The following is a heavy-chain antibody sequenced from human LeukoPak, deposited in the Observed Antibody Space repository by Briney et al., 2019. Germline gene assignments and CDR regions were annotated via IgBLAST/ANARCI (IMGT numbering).Heavy chain of an antibody. Sequence: GGSLRLSCTASGFTFGDYLMSWFRQAPGKGLEWVSVIYSGGSTYYADSVKGRFTISRDNSKNTLYLQMNSLRAEDTAVYYCARDRDYGMDVWGQGTTVTVSS. J-gene: IGHJ6*02. D-gene: IGHD3-10*01. CDR1: GFTFGDYL. CDR2: IYSGGST. V-gene: IGHV3-66*01. CDR3: ARDRDYGMDV.